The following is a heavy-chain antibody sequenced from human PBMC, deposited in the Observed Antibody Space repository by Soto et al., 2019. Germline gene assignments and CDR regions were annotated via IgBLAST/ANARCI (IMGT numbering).Heavy chain of an antibody. CDR3: TRGGPYNSVPFDY. J-gene: IGHJ4*02. V-gene: IGHV3-74*01. D-gene: IGHD6-19*01. CDR2: IKFDGIET. CDR1: GFAFSSHW. Sequence: EEQLVESGGGLVQPGGSLRLSCAASGFAFSSHWMHWVRQAPGKGLVWVSRIKFDGIETNYADSVTGRFTISRDNARNTLYLQMNSLSPEDTAVYFCTRGGPYNSVPFDYWGQGTLVTVSS.